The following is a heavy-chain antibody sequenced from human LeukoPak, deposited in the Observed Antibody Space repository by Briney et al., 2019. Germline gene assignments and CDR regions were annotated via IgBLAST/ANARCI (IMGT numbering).Heavy chain of an antibody. CDR2: ISYDGSNK. Sequence: GRSLRLSCAASGFTFSSYAMHWVRQAPGKGLEWVAVISYDGSNKYYADSVKGRFTISRDNSKSTLYLQMNSLRAEDTAVYYCARASIQFLYSSGWFDYWGQGTLVTVSS. D-gene: IGHD6-19*01. V-gene: IGHV3-30-3*01. CDR1: GFTFSSYA. CDR3: ARASIQFLYSSGWFDY. J-gene: IGHJ5*01.